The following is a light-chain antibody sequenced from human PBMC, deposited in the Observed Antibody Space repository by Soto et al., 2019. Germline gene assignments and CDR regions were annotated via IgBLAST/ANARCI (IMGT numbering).Light chain of an antibody. CDR2: GNG. CDR3: QSYDSSLSGYV. Sequence: QSVLPQPPSVSGAPGQRVTISCTGSSSNIGAGYDVHWYQQLPGTAPKLLIYGNGNRPSGVPDRFSGSKSGTSASLAITGLQAEDEADYYCQSYDSSLSGYVFGTGTKVTVL. CDR1: SSNIGAGYD. J-gene: IGLJ1*01. V-gene: IGLV1-40*01.